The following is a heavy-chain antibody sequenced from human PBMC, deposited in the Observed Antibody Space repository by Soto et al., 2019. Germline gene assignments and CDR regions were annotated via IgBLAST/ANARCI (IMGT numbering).Heavy chain of an antibody. V-gene: IGHV4-39*02. CDR3: AREGPPIRAHNPPEYFQH. J-gene: IGHJ1*01. CDR2: IYYTGGT. CDR1: GDSISTRSNY. Sequence: SETLSLTCTVSGDSISTRSNYWAWIRQPPGKGLEWIGSIYYTGGTYYNPSLKSRVTLFLDTSKNQFSLNLNSVTAADTAVYYFAREGPPIRAHNPPEYFQHWGQGTPVTVSS.